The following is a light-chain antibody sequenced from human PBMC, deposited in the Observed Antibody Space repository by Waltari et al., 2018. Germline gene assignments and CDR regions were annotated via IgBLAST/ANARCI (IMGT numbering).Light chain of an antibody. CDR1: QSVSSSY. J-gene: IGKJ3*01. CDR3: QQYGSSAVT. CDR2: GAS. V-gene: IGKV3-20*01. Sequence: EIVLTQSPGTLSLSPGERATLPCRASQSVSSSYLAWYQQKPGPAPRLLIYGASSRDTGIPARFSGSGSGTDFTLTISRLEPEDFAVYYCQQYGSSAVTFGPGTKVDIK.